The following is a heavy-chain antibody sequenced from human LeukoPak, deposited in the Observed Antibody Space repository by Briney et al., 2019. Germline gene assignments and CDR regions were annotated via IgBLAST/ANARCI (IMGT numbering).Heavy chain of an antibody. CDR1: GFTFSDYY. J-gene: IGHJ4*02. Sequence: AGGSLRLSCAASGFTFSDYYMSWIRQAPGKGLEWVSYIRSSGSTIYYADSVKGRCTISRDNAKNSLYLQMNSLRAEDTAVYYCARDRGEGLIDYWGQGTLVTVSS. CDR3: ARDRGEGLIDY. D-gene: IGHD3-10*01. V-gene: IGHV3-11*04. CDR2: IRSSGSTI.